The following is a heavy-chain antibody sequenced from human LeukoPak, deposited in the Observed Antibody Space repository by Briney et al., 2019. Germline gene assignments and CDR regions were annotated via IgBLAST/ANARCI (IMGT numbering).Heavy chain of an antibody. V-gene: IGHV4-39*07. CDR1: GVSISSSNNF. Sequence: SETLSLTCTVSGVSISSSNNFWGWIRQPPGKGLEWIGSIYHSGSTYYNPSLKSRVTISVDTSRNQFSLKLNSVTAADTAVYYCASSGDILTGTYRGIDYWGQGTLVTVSS. CDR3: ASSGDILTGTYRGIDY. CDR2: IYHSGST. J-gene: IGHJ4*02. D-gene: IGHD3-9*01.